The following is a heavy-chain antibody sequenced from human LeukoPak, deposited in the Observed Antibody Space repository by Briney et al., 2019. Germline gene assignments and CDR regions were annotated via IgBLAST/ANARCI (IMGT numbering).Heavy chain of an antibody. CDR1: GGSISSSNW. CDR3: ARLNNNYPYYYYGMDV. CDR2: IYHSGST. D-gene: IGHD4-11*01. J-gene: IGHJ6*02. V-gene: IGHV4-4*02. Sequence: SETLSLTCAVSGGSISSSNWWSWVRQPPGKGLEWIGEIYHSGSTNYNPSLKSRVTISVDKSKNQFSLKLSSVTAADTAVYYCARLNNNYPYYYYGMDVWGQGTTVTVSS.